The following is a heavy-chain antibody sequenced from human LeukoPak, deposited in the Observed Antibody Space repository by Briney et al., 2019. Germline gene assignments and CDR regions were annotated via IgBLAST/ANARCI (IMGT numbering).Heavy chain of an antibody. D-gene: IGHD4-17*01. CDR3: ARDGFGDYGDYRNDY. CDR1: GYTFTSYY. CDR2: INPSGGST. V-gene: IGHV1-46*01. J-gene: IGHJ4*02. Sequence: SVKVSCKASGYTFTSYYMHWVRQAPGQGLEWMGIINPSGGSTSYAQKFQGRVTMTRDTSTSTVYMELSRLRSDDTAVYYCARDGFGDYGDYRNDYWGQGTLVTVSS.